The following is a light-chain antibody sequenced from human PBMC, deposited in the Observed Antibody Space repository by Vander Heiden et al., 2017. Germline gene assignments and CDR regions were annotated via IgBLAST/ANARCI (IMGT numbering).Light chain of an antibody. J-gene: IGLJ3*02. CDR1: KLGDKY. CDR2: QDS. Sequence: SYELTPPPSVAVSPGQTASITCSGDKLGDKYACWYQQKPGQSPVLVIYQDSKRPSGIPERVSGSNSGTTATLTISGTQAIDEADYYCQAWDSSTAWVFGGGTKLTVL. V-gene: IGLV3-1*01. CDR3: QAWDSSTAWV.